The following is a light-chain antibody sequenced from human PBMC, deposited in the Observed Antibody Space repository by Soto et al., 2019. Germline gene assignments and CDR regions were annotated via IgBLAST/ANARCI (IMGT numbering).Light chain of an antibody. CDR3: QQYCSSPWN. J-gene: IGKJ1*01. Sequence: EIGLTQSPGTLSLSPGERATLSCRASQSVSSSYLAWYQQKPGQAPRLLIYGASSSATGIPDRFSGSGSGTDFPLTISRLEPEDFAVYYCQQYCSSPWNFGQGTKVDIK. V-gene: IGKV3-20*01. CDR1: QSVSSSY. CDR2: GAS.